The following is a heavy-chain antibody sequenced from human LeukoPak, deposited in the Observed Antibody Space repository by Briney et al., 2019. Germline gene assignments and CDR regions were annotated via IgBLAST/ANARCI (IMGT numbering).Heavy chain of an antibody. CDR3: ARAIVGATGY. Sequence: SETLSLTCTVSGGSISSSSYYWGWIRQPPGKGLEWIGSIYYSGSIYHNPSLNSRVTISVDTSKNQFSLKLSSVTAADTAVYYCARAIVGATGYWGQGTLVTVSS. CDR1: GGSISSSSYY. D-gene: IGHD1-26*01. J-gene: IGHJ4*02. V-gene: IGHV4-39*01. CDR2: IYYSGSI.